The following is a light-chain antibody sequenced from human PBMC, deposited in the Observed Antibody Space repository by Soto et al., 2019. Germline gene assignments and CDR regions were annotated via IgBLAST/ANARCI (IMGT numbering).Light chain of an antibody. CDR1: QNVRSN. V-gene: IGKV3-15*01. J-gene: IGKJ5*01. CDR2: GAS. Sequence: IVMTQSPATLSVSPGERATLSCRASQNVRSNLAWYQQKPGQAPRLLIFGASTRATGIPARFSGTGSGTEFTLTISSLQSEDFAVYYCQQYNTWPPITFGQGTRLEIK. CDR3: QQYNTWPPIT.